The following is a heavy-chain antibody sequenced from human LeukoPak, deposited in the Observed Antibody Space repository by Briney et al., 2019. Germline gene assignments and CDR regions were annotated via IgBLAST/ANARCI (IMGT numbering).Heavy chain of an antibody. CDR2: ITTGGPNT. Sequence: PGGSLRLSCTASGFTFSSYTMSWVRQAPGKGLKWVSTITTGGPNTYYADSVKGWFTVSRDDSKNTLYVQMNSLRAEDTAVYYCAKDGGLWVSAHWGDSWGRGTLVTVSS. J-gene: IGHJ4*02. CDR3: AKDGGLWVSAHWGDS. D-gene: IGHD7-27*01. V-gene: IGHV3-23*01. CDR1: GFTFSSYT.